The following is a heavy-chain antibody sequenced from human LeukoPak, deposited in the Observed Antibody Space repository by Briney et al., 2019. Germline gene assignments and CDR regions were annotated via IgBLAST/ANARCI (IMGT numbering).Heavy chain of an antibody. CDR1: GQSLTGYF. CDR2: IDPNTGDT. V-gene: IGHV1-2*06. CDR3: ARLGLHGSGTYYFFDY. J-gene: IGHJ4*02. Sequence: ASVKVSCKASGQSLTGYFIHWVRQAPGQGLEWVGRIDPNTGDTIYAQNFQGRVTVTSATSISTAYMELSRLTSDDTAVYFCARLGLHGSGTYYFFDYWGQGTLVTVSS. D-gene: IGHD3-10*01.